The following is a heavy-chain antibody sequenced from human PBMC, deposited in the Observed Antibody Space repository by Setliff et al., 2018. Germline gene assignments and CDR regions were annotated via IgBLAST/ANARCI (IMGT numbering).Heavy chain of an antibody. CDR3: ARDSPNYYGSGSYGAFDI. V-gene: IGHV1-69*05. D-gene: IGHD3-10*01. CDR1: GGTFSSYA. J-gene: IGHJ3*02. Sequence: ASVKVSCKASGGTFSSYAISWVRQAPGQGLEWMGGIIPIFGTANYAQKLQGRVTMTTDTSTSTAYMELRSLRSDDTAVYYCARDSPNYYGSGSYGAFDIWGQGTMVTVSS. CDR2: IIPIFGTA.